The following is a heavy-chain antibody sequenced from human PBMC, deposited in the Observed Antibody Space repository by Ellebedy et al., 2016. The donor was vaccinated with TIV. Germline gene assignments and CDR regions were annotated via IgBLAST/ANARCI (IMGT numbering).Heavy chain of an antibody. D-gene: IGHD3-22*01. CDR1: GFTFSSYA. V-gene: IGHV3-23*01. Sequence: GGSLRLXXAASGFTFSSYAMSWVRQAPGKGLEWVSAISGSGGSTYYADSVKGRFTISRDNSKNTLYLQMNSLRAEDTAVYYCAKDPDYYDSSGYPYYFDYWGQGTLVTVSS. CDR3: AKDPDYYDSSGYPYYFDY. J-gene: IGHJ4*02. CDR2: ISGSGGST.